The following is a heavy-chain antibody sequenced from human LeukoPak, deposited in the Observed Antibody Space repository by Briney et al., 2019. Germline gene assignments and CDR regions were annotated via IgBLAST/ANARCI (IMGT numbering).Heavy chain of an antibody. CDR3: AKVGKDNGGKRDGGY. Sequence: GGSLRLSCIASGFIFGNYWMTWVRQAPGKGLEWVAFIRYDGSNKYYADSVKGRFTISRDNSKNTLYLQMNGLTAEDTAVYYCAKVGKDNGGKRDGGYWGQGTLVTVSS. CDR2: IRYDGSNK. D-gene: IGHD4-23*01. J-gene: IGHJ4*02. V-gene: IGHV3-30*02. CDR1: GFIFGNYW.